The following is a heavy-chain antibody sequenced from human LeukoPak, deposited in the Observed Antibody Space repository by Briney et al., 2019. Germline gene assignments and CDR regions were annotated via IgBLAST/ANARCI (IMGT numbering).Heavy chain of an antibody. V-gene: IGHV4-34*01. Sequence: SETLSLTCAVYGGSFSGYYWSWIRQPPGKGLEWIGEINHSGSTNYNPSLKSRVTISVDTSKNQFSLKLSSVTAADTAMYYCGDGRSLDYWGQGTLVTVSS. J-gene: IGHJ4*02. CDR2: INHSGST. CDR1: GGSFSGYY. CDR3: GDGRSLDY.